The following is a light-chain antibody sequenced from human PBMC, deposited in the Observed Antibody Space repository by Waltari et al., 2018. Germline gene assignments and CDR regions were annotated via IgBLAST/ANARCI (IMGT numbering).Light chain of an antibody. V-gene: IGKV1-5*01. CDR3: QHYSGFSSRT. CDR1: QSISDY. CDR2: DAS. Sequence: DIQMTQSPSTLSPSVGDTVTITCRASQSISDYLAWYQQKPGKAPKLLIYDASTLKNGVPSRFSGSVSGTVFTLTISSLQPDDFATYYCQHYSGFSSRTFGQGTKVDIK. J-gene: IGKJ1*01.